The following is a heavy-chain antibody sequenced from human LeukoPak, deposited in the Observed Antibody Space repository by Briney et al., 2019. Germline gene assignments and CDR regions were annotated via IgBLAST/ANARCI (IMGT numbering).Heavy chain of an antibody. CDR2: IKQDGSEK. CDR1: GFTFSSYW. V-gene: IGHV3-7*01. J-gene: IGHJ3*02. CDR3: ARVLPHYYDSRDAFDI. D-gene: IGHD3-22*01. Sequence: GGSLRLSCAASGFTFSSYWMSWVRQAPGKGLEWVANIKQDGSEKYYVDSVKGRFTISRDNAKNSLYLQMNSLRAEDTAVYYCARVLPHYYDSRDAFDIWGQGTMVTVSS.